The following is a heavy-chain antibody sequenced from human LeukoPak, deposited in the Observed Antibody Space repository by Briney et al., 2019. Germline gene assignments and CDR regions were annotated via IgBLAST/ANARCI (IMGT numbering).Heavy chain of an antibody. CDR1: GYTFTGYY. D-gene: IGHD3-10*01. Sequence: GASVKVSCKASGYTFTGYYMHWVRQAPGQGLEWMGWINPNSGGTNYAQKFQSRVTMTRDTSISTAYMELSRLRSDDTAVYYCARNRYGSGSPDYWGQGTLVTVSS. J-gene: IGHJ4*02. CDR3: ARNRYGSGSPDY. CDR2: INPNSGGT. V-gene: IGHV1-2*02.